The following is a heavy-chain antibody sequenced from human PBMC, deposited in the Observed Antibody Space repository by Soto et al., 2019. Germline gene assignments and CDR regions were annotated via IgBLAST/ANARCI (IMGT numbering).Heavy chain of an antibody. V-gene: IGHV3-49*03. CDR2: IRSKVYGGTT. Sequence: EEQLVESGGGSVQPGRSLRLSCTGSGFTFGDYAVTWFRQAPGKGLEWVGFIRSKVYGGTTEYAASVAGRFNISRDDSKSIAYLQMDSLRIEDTALYFCTRDWRVTVTTTFLWGQGTLVTVSA. J-gene: IGHJ4*02. CDR1: GFTFGDYA. D-gene: IGHD4-17*01. CDR3: TRDWRVTVTTTFL.